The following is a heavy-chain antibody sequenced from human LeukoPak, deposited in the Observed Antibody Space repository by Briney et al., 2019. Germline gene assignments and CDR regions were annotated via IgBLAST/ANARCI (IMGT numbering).Heavy chain of an antibody. CDR3: ATYSSLNRREFQF. CDR1: GFTFSNYW. V-gene: IGHV3-7*01. D-gene: IGHD3-22*01. J-gene: IGHJ1*01. Sequence: QPGGSLRLSCEGSGFTFSNYWMGWVRQAPGKGLQWVANIKTGGSEKYYVDSVKGRFTISRDNAKNSLYLQMDSLRAEDTAVYYCATYSSLNRREFQFWGQGTLLTVSS. CDR2: IKTGGSEK.